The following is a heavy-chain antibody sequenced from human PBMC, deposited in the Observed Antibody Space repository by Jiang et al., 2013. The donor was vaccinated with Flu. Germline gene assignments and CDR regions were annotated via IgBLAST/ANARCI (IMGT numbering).Heavy chain of an antibody. Sequence: GLVKPSETLSLTCTVSGGSISSSSYYWGWIRQPPGKGLEWIGSIYYSGSTYYNPSLKSRVTISVDTSKNQFSLKLSSVTAADTAVYYCARPRYDGSGSYSYYYYYGMDVWGQGTTVTVSS. D-gene: IGHD3-10*01. CDR1: GGSISSSSYY. J-gene: IGHJ6*02. CDR2: IYYSGST. V-gene: IGHV4-39*01. CDR3: ARPRYDGSGSYSYYYYYGMDV.